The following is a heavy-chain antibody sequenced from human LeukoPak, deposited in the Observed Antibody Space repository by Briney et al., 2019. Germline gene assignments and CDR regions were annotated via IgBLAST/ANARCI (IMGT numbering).Heavy chain of an antibody. CDR1: GGSINSYY. CDR2: IYYSGST. V-gene: IGHV4-59*01. D-gene: IGHD1-26*01. CDR3: ARDGSSTYYYYMDV. J-gene: IGHJ6*03. Sequence: TSETLSLTCTVSGGSINSYYWSWIRQPPGKGLEWIGYIYYSGSTKYNPSLKSRVTISVDTSKNQFSLKLSSVTAADTAVYYCARDGSSTYYYYMDVWGKGTTVTISS.